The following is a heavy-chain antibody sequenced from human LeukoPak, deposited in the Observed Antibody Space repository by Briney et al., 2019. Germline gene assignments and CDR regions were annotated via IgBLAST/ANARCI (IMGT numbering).Heavy chain of an antibody. J-gene: IGHJ4*02. CDR1: GGSIRSYY. CDR3: ARDPGYYGSGSRGAFDY. Sequence: SETLSLTCTVAGGSIRSYYWTWIRQPAGKGLEWIGRNYTSGSTNYNPSLESRVTMSVDTSKNQFSLRLSSVTAADTAVYYSARDPGYYGSGSRGAFDYWGQGTLVTVSS. V-gene: IGHV4-4*07. CDR2: NYTSGST. D-gene: IGHD3-10*01.